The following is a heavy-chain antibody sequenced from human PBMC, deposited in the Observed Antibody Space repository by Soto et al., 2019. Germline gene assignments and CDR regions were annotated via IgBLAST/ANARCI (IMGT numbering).Heavy chain of an antibody. CDR1: GFTFSTYS. CDR3: ARDVDWAFDY. Sequence: GGSLRLSCAASGFTFSTYSMNWVRQAPGKGLEWLSYITSWRSAKDYADSVKGRFTISRDDAKNSLYLQMSSLAAEDTAVYYCARDVDWAFDYWGQGTLVTVSS. J-gene: IGHJ4*02. V-gene: IGHV3-48*01. CDR2: ITSWRSAK. D-gene: IGHD3-9*01.